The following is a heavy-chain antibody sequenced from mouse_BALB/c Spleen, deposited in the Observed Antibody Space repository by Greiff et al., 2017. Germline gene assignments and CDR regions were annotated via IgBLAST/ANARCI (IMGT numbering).Heavy chain of an antibody. V-gene: IGHV2-6-7*01. Sequence: VKVVESGPGLVAPSQSLSITCTVSGFSLTGYGVNWVRQPPGKGLEWLGMIWGDGSTDYNSALKSRLSISKDNSKSQVFLKMNSLQTDDTARYYCARANRYPYYYAMDYWGQGTSVTVSS. D-gene: IGHD2-14*01. CDR1: GFSLTGYG. J-gene: IGHJ4*01. CDR3: ARANRYPYYYAMDY. CDR2: IWGDGST.